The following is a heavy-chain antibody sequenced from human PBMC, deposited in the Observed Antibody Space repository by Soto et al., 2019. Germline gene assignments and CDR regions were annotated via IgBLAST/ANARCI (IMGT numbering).Heavy chain of an antibody. D-gene: IGHD6-6*01. Sequence: PSETLSLTCTVSGGSISSYYWSWIRQPPGKGLEWIGYIYYSGSTNYNPSLKSRVTISVDTSKNQFSLKLSSVIAGDTAVYYCARFSSSVNYAMDVWGHGTTVTVSS. V-gene: IGHV4-59*01. CDR3: ARFSSSVNYAMDV. CDR2: IYYSGST. CDR1: GGSISSYY. J-gene: IGHJ6*02.